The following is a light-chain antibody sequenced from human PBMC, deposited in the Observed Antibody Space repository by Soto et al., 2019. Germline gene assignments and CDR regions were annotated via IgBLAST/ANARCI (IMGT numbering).Light chain of an antibody. CDR2: NAS. CDR1: QSIGSW. Sequence: DITMDPVPSHLFPSARASVPLTFRASQSIGSWLAWHQQKPGKAPRLLIYNASSLESGVPSRFSGSGSGTEFTLTISSLQPDDFATYYCQQYENYWTFGQGTKVDIK. CDR3: QQYENYWT. V-gene: IGKV1-5*03. J-gene: IGKJ1*01.